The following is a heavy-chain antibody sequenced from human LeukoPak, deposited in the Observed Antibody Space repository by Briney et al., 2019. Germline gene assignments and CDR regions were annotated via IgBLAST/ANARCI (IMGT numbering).Heavy chain of an antibody. CDR3: ARRLVTAGITDFFDS. D-gene: IGHD2-2*01. V-gene: IGHV3-30-3*01. CDR2: ISYDGSNK. J-gene: IGHJ4*02. CDR1: GFTFSTYA. Sequence: GGSLRLSCAASGFTFSTYAMHWVRQGPGKGLEWVAVISYDGSNKYYADSVKGRFTISRDNSKSTLYLQMNGLTAEDTALYYCARRLVTAGITDFFDSWGQGTLVSVSS.